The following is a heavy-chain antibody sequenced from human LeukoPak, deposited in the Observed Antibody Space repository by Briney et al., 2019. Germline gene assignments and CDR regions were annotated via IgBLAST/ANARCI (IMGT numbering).Heavy chain of an antibody. V-gene: IGHV3-23*01. CDR2: ISGSGGST. CDR3: AKDRQYSSSWYDY. D-gene: IGHD6-13*01. Sequence: SGGSLRLSCAASGFTFSSYAMSWVRQAPGKGLEWVSAISGSGGSTYYADSVKGRFTISRDNSKNTLYLQMNSLRAEDTAVYYCAKDRQYSSSWYDYWGQGTLVTVSS. J-gene: IGHJ4*02. CDR1: GFTFSSYA.